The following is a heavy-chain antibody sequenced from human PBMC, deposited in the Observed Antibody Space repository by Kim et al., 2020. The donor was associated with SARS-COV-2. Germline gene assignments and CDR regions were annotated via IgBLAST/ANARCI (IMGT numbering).Heavy chain of an antibody. D-gene: IGHD3-22*01. CDR3: ARGRILYYYDSSGYYY. V-gene: IGHV4-34*01. J-gene: IGHJ4*02. Sequence: LTTRVTISVDTSKNQFSLKLSSVTAADTAVYYCARGRILYYYDSSGYYYWGQGTLVTVSS.